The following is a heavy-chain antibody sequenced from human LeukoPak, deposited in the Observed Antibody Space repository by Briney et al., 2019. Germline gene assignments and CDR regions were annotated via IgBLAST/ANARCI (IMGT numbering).Heavy chain of an antibody. Sequence: GASVKVSCKASGYTFTSYYMHWVRQAPGQGLEWMGIINPSGGSTSYAQKFQGRVTMTRDTSTSTVYMELSSLRSEDTAVYYCARGAHIAALSYYFDYWGQGTLVTVSS. V-gene: IGHV1-46*01. CDR2: INPSGGST. CDR1: GYTFTSYY. CDR3: ARGAHIAALSYYFDY. J-gene: IGHJ4*02. D-gene: IGHD6-25*01.